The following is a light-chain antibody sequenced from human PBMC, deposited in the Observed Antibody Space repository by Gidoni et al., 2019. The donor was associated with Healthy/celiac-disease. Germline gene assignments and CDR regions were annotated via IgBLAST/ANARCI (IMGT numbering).Light chain of an antibody. CDR2: QDS. J-gene: IGLJ2*01. CDR3: QAWDSSTVV. V-gene: IGLV3-1*01. CDR1: KLGDKY. Sequence: SYELTQPPSVSVSPGQTASITCSGDKLGDKYACLYQPQPGQSPVLVIYQDSKRPSVIPERFSGSNSGNTATLTISGTQAMDEADYYCQAWDSSTVVFGGGTKLTVL.